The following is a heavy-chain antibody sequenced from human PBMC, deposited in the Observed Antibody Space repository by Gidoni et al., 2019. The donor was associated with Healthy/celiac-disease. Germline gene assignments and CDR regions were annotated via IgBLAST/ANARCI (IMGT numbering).Heavy chain of an antibody. J-gene: IGHJ5*02. CDR3: ARGVDGGSWDNWFDP. D-gene: IGHD2-15*01. Sequence: EVQLVESGGGLVQPGGSLRLSCAASGFTFSSYSMNWVRQAPGKGLEWVSYISSSSSTIYYADSVKGQFTISRDNAKNSLYLQMNSLRAEDTAVYYCARGVDGGSWDNWFDPWGQGTLVTVSS. CDR2: ISSSSSTI. CDR1: GFTFSSYS. V-gene: IGHV3-48*01.